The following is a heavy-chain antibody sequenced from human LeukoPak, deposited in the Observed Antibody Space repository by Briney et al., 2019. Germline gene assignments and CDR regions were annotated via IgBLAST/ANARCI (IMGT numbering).Heavy chain of an antibody. CDR3: ARDFPHLEDYYDSSGHNWFDP. D-gene: IGHD3-22*01. CDR2: IYHSGST. Sequence: SETLSLTCTVSGYSISSGYYWGWIRQPPGKGLEWIGSIYHSGSTYYNPSLKSRVTISVDTSKNQFSLKLSSVTAADTAVYYCARDFPHLEDYYDSSGHNWFDPWGQGTLVTVSS. CDR1: GYSISSGYY. J-gene: IGHJ5*02. V-gene: IGHV4-38-2*02.